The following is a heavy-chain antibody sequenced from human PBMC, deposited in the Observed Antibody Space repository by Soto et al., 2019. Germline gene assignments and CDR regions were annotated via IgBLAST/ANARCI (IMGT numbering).Heavy chain of an antibody. V-gene: IGHV3-7*01. Sequence: EAQLVESGGGLVQPGGSLRLSCAASGLTFSNSWMTWVRQTPGKGLEWVANMNPDGSTKNYVDSVKGRFTISRDNAQNSLYLQMNSLRAEDMAVFYCARHCHYCIDVWGRGTTVTVSS. J-gene: IGHJ6*03. CDR1: GLTFSNSW. CDR3: ARHCHYCIDV. CDR2: MNPDGSTK. D-gene: IGHD2-21*02.